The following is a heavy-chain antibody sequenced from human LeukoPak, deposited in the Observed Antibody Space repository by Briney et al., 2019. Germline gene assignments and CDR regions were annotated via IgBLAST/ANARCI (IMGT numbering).Heavy chain of an antibody. Sequence: PSETLFLTCTVSGGSISSSSYYWGWIRQPPGKGLEWIGSIYYSGSTYYNPSLKSRVTISVDTSKNQFSLKLSSVTAADTAVYYCASSHMATITCFDYWGQGTLVTVSS. CDR2: IYYSGST. CDR1: GGSISSSSYY. D-gene: IGHD5-12*01. CDR3: ASSHMATITCFDY. J-gene: IGHJ4*02. V-gene: IGHV4-39*01.